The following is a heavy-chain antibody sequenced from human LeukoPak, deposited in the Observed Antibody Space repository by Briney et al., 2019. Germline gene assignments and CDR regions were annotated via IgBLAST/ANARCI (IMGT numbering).Heavy chain of an antibody. Sequence: SETLSLTCTVSGDSISSSSYYWGWIRQPPGKGLEWIGSIYYSGSTYYNPSLKSRVIISVDTSKNQFSLKLSSVTAADTAVYYCARQTYYDFWSGPSHFDYWGQGTLVTVSS. CDR1: GDSISSSSYY. D-gene: IGHD3-3*01. CDR2: IYYSGST. V-gene: IGHV4-39*01. CDR3: ARQTYYDFWSGPSHFDY. J-gene: IGHJ4*02.